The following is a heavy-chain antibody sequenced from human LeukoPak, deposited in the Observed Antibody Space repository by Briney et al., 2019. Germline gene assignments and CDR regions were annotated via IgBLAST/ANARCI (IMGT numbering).Heavy chain of an antibody. D-gene: IGHD6-6*01. CDR3: ARAPRSARFDY. CDR2: IYTSGGT. Sequence: PSETLSLTCTVSGDSISSYYWSWIRQPPGKGLEWIGYIYTSGGTNYIPSLKGRVTISIDTSKNQFSLKLSSVTAADTAVYYCARAPRSARFDYWGQGTLVTVSS. V-gene: IGHV4-4*09. J-gene: IGHJ4*02. CDR1: GDSISSYY.